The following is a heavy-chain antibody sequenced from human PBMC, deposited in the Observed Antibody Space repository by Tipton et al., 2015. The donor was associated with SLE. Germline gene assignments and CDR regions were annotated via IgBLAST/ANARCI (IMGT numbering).Heavy chain of an antibody. D-gene: IGHD6-25*01. CDR1: GFTFSSYG. CDR2: IWYDGSNK. V-gene: IGHV3-33*01. J-gene: IGHJ4*02. Sequence: SLRLSCAASGFTFSSYGMHWVRQAPGKGLEWVAVIWYDGSNKYYADSVKGRFTISRDNSKSTLYLQMNSLRAEDTAVYYCARGGSETISSEGGVYWGQGTLVTVSS. CDR3: ARGGSETISSEGGVY.